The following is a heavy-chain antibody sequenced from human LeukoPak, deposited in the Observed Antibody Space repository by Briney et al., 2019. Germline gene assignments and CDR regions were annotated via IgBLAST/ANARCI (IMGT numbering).Heavy chain of an antibody. CDR3: ARDRAGDSFDI. D-gene: IGHD7-27*01. CDR1: GDSISSGNYY. J-gene: IGHJ3*02. Sequence: SQTLSLTCTVSGDSISSGNYYGTWIRQPAAKGLEWIGIISASGNTNYTPSLKSQVTISMDTSKNQFSLNLNSVTAADPAVYYCARDRAGDSFDIWGQGTMVTVSS. CDR2: ISASGNT. V-gene: IGHV4-61*02.